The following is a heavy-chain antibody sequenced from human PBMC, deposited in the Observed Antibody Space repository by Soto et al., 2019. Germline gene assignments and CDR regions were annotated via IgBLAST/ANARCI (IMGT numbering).Heavy chain of an antibody. J-gene: IGHJ4*01. D-gene: IGHD2-8*02. CDR2: ISGSGGSP. CDR1: GFTFNSDT. CDR3: AKARCTGKSCYVPDY. Sequence: GGSLRLSCAASGFTFNSDTIAWVLQAPGKGLEWVSSISGSGGSPSYADSVQGRFTISRDNSRNTISLQMNSLRAEDTATYYCAKARCTGKSCYVPDYWGHGSLVTVSS. V-gene: IGHV3-23*01.